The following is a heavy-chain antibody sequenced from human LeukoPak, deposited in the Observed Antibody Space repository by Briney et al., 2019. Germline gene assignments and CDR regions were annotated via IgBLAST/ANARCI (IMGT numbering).Heavy chain of an antibody. CDR1: GFTFSSYW. J-gene: IGHJ6*02. Sequence: GGSLRLSCAASGFTFSSYWMNWARQAPGKGLEWVASINHDGNVNYYVDSVKGRFTISRDNDKNSLYLQMSNLRAEDTAVYFCARGGGLDVWGQGATVTVSS. CDR3: ARGGGLDV. CDR2: INHDGNVN. V-gene: IGHV3-7*03. D-gene: IGHD3-10*01.